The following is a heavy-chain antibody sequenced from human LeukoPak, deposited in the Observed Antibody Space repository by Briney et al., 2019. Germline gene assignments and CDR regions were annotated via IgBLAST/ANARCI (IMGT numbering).Heavy chain of an antibody. CDR2: IYTSGST. V-gene: IGHV4-4*07. CDR3: ARLVVVPAAKGPDYYGMDV. D-gene: IGHD2-2*01. J-gene: IGHJ6*02. Sequence: SETLSLTCTVSGGSISSYYWSWIRQPAGKGLEWIGRIYTSGSTNYNPSLKSRVTMSVDTSKNQFSLKLSSVTAADTAVYYCARLVVVPAAKGPDYYGMDVWGQGTTVTVSS. CDR1: GGSISSYY.